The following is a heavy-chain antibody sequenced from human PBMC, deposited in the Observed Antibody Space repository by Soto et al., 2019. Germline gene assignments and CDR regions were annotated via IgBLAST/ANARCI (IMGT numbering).Heavy chain of an antibody. V-gene: IGHV1-3*05. D-gene: IGHD2-21*01. Sequence: QVQLVQSGAEEKRPGASVKISCRASGYTFVDYALHWVRQAPGQGLEWVGWMNPNTGNIKYSHNFEDRVSITRDRATSTAYMELRGLRSEDTAVYFCTREAIVAENWFDPWGQGTLVTVSS. CDR1: GYTFVDYA. CDR3: TREAIVAENWFDP. J-gene: IGHJ5*02. CDR2: MNPNTGNI.